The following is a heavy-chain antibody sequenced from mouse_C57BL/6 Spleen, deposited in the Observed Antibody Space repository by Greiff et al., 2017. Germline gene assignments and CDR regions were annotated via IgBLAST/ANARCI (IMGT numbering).Heavy chain of an antibody. V-gene: IGHV1-42*01. CDR2: INPSTGGT. D-gene: IGHD4-1*01. J-gene: IGHJ2*01. CDR3: ARAETGTGEYYFDY. Sequence: VQLKQSGPELVKPGASVKISCKASGYSFTGYYMNWVKQSPEKSLEWIGEINPSTGGTTYNQKFKAKATMTVDKSSSTAYMQLKSLTSEDSAVYYCARAETGTGEYYFDYWGQGTTLPVSS. CDR1: GYSFTGYY.